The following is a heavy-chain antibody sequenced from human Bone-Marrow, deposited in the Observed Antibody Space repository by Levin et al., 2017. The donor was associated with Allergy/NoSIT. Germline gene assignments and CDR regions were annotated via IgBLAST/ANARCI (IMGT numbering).Heavy chain of an antibody. CDR2: LYDSGHT. V-gene: IGHV4-31*03. Sequence: SETLSLTCTVSGDSINTGGFYWSWIRQHPETGLEWIGYLYDSGHTNYNPSLKSRVVISVDTSNNQFFLNLSSVTAADTAVYFCARGNGFCTEGTCYYYYYFMDVWGKGTTVTV. D-gene: IGHD2-15*01. J-gene: IGHJ6*03. CDR3: ARGNGFCTEGTCYYYYYFMDV. CDR1: GDSINTGGFY.